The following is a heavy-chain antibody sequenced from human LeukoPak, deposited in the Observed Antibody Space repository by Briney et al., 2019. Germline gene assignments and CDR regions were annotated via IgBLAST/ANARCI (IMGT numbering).Heavy chain of an antibody. D-gene: IGHD6-13*01. Sequence: SETLSLTCTVSGGSISSSSYYWGWIRQPPGKGLEWIGSIYHSGSTYYNPSLQSRVTISVDTSKNQFSLKLNSVTAADTAVYFCARRRTAAAGTGFDYWGQGTLVTVSS. CDR3: ARRRTAAAGTGFDY. V-gene: IGHV4-39*07. J-gene: IGHJ4*02. CDR1: GGSISSSSYY. CDR2: IYHSGST.